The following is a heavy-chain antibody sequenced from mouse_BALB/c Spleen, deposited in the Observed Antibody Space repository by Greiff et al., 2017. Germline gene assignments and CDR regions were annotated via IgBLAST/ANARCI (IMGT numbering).Heavy chain of an antibody. J-gene: IGHJ3*01. CDR3: AREVITTGFAY. Sequence: QVQLQQSGPELEKPGASVKISCKASGYSFTGYNMNWVKQSNGKSLEWIGRIYPGDGDTNYNGKFTGKATLTADKSSSTAYMQLSSLTSVDSAVYFCAREVITTGFAYWGQGTLVTVSA. CDR2: IYPGDGDT. CDR1: GYSFTGYN. D-gene: IGHD2-4*01. V-gene: IGHV1-82*01.